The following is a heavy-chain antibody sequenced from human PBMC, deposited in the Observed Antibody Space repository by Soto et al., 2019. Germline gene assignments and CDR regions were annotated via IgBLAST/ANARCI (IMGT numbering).Heavy chain of an antibody. CDR1: GGSISSGGYS. CDR3: ARLSTTGLDY. J-gene: IGHJ4*02. D-gene: IGHD1-7*01. Sequence: SETLSLTCAVSGGSISSGGYSWRWIRQPPGKGLEWIGYIYHSGSTYYNPSLKSRVTISVDRSKNKFSLKLSSVTAADTAVYYCARLSTTGLDYWGQGTLVTVSS. V-gene: IGHV4-30-2*01. CDR2: IYHSGST.